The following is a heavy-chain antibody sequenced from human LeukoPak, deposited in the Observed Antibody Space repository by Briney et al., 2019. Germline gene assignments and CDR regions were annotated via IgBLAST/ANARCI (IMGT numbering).Heavy chain of an antibody. D-gene: IGHD3-3*01. CDR3: AGGLACASPQD. V-gene: IGHV4-59*01. Sequence: SETLSLTCTVSGGSISSYYWIRQSPGKGLEWIGYIYYSGSTNYNPSLKSRVTISLDTSKNQFSLKLSSVTAADTAVYYCAGGLACASPQDWGQGTLVIVSS. CDR1: GGSISSYY. CDR2: IYYSGST. J-gene: IGHJ4*02.